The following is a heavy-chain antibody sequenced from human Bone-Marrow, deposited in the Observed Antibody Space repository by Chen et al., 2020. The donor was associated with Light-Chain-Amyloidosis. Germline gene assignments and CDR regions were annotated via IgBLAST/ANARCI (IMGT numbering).Heavy chain of an antibody. CDR3: ARRRDGYNFDY. J-gene: IGHJ4*02. Sequence: GHTFPNYWIGWVRQMPGKGLEWMGVIYPDDSDARYSPSFEGQVTISADKSITTAYLQWRSLKASDTAMYYCARRRDGYNFDYWGQGTLVTVSS. CDR2: IYPDDSDA. D-gene: IGHD5-12*01. CDR1: GHTFPNYW. V-gene: IGHV5-51*01.